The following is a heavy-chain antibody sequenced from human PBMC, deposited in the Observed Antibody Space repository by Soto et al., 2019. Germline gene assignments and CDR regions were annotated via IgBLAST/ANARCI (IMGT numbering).Heavy chain of an antibody. D-gene: IGHD3-22*01. CDR3: ARDIGYYYDSSGYSDC. CDR1: GGSISSYY. Sequence: SETLSLTCTVSGGSISSYYWSWIRQPAGKGLEWIGRIYTSGSTNYNPSLKSRVTMSVDTSKNQFSLKLSSVTAADAAVYYCARDIGYYYDSSGYSDCWGQGTLVTVSS. CDR2: IYTSGST. V-gene: IGHV4-4*07. J-gene: IGHJ4*02.